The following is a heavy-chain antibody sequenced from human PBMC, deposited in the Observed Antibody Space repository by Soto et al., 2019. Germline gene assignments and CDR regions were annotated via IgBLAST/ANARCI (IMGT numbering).Heavy chain of an antibody. CDR1: GGASSTYT. Sequence: QVQLVQSGAEVKKPGSSVKVSCTASGGASSTYTISGLRQTPGQGLEWMGRIIPMFGIAKYPQKFQDRRTRTADRSSHTAYMELGSLRSDDTAVYYCARGTPVPTYFFDSWGQGTLLTVSS. CDR2: IIPMFGIA. CDR3: ARGTPVPTYFFDS. D-gene: IGHD4-17*01. J-gene: IGHJ4*02. V-gene: IGHV1-69*02.